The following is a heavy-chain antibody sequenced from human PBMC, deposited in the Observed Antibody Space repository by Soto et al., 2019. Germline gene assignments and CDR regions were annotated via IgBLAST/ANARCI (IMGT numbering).Heavy chain of an antibody. CDR3: ARGHEDWDYFDY. V-gene: IGHV3-21*01. CDR2: ISSSSSYI. J-gene: IGHJ4*02. CDR1: GFTFSSYS. D-gene: IGHD2-15*01. Sequence: GGSLRLSCAASGFTFSSYSMNWVRQAPGKGLEWVSSISSSSSYIYYADSVKGRFTISRDNAKNSLYLQMNSLRAEDTAVYYCARGHEDWDYFDYWGQGTLVTVSS.